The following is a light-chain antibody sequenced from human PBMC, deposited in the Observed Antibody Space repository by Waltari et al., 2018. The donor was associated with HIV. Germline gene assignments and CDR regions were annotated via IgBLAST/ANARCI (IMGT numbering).Light chain of an antibody. V-gene: IGKV3-20*01. Sequence: IVLAQSPGTLSLSPAERAILSFRASQSINSGYLAWYQRKPGQAPRLLIFDTSRRASGIPDRFSGSGSGTDFTLTISSLEPEDFAVYYCQQYGNSPPCTFGQGTKLEIK. CDR1: QSINSGY. CDR3: QQYGNSPPCT. CDR2: DTS. J-gene: IGKJ2*02.